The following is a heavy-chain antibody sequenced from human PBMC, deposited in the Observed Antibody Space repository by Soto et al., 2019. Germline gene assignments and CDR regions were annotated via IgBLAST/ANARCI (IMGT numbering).Heavy chain of an antibody. Sequence: ASVKVSCKASGYTFTSYYMHWVRQAPGQGLEWMGIINPSGGSTSYAQKFQGRVTMTRDTSTSTVYMELSSLRSEDTAVYYCARDQTLNSGSQHFDYWGQGTLVTVSS. CDR3: ARDQTLNSGSQHFDY. D-gene: IGHD1-26*01. CDR2: INPSGGST. J-gene: IGHJ4*02. CDR1: GYTFTSYY. V-gene: IGHV1-46*01.